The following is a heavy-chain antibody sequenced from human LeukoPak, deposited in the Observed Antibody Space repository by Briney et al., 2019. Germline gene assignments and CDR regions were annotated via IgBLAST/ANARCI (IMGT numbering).Heavy chain of an antibody. J-gene: IGHJ3*02. V-gene: IGHV4-59*12. Sequence: PSETLSLTCTVSGGSISSYYWSWIRQPPGKGLEWIGYIYYSGSTNYNPSLKSRVTISVDTSKNQFSLKLSSVTAADTAVYYCARNPDVGYCSSTSCPPGAFDIWGQGTMVTVSS. CDR1: GGSISSYY. CDR2: IYYSGST. D-gene: IGHD2-2*01. CDR3: ARNPDVGYCSSTSCPPGAFDI.